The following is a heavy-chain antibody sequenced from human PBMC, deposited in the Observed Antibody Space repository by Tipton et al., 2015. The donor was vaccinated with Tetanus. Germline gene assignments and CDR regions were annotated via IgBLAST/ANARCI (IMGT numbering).Heavy chain of an antibody. J-gene: IGHJ5*02. V-gene: IGHV4-4*07. CDR2: VDRSGTT. CDR3: ARGSDIVVVPGVTRADWFDP. D-gene: IGHD2-2*01. Sequence: TLSLTCTVSGGSISSYYWSWIRQPPGKGLEWIGRVDRSGTTTYNPSLKGRVTMSLDTSKNQFSLKLTSVTAADTAMYYCARGSDIVVVPGVTRADWFDPWGQGTLVTVSS. CDR1: GGSISSYY.